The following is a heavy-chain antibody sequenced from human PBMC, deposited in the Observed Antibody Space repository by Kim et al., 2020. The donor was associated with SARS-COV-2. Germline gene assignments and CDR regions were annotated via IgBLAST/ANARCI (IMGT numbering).Heavy chain of an antibody. V-gene: IGHV3-21*01. CDR1: GFTFSSYS. CDR3: ARERSVAPSNPPHYYYYG. D-gene: IGHD6-19*01. CDR2: ISSSSSYI. Sequence: GGSLRLSCAASGFTFSSYSMNWVRQAPGKGLEWVSSISSSSSYIYYADSVKGRFTISRDNAKNSLYLQMNSLRAEDTAVYYCARERSVAPSNPPHYYYYG. J-gene: IGHJ6*01.